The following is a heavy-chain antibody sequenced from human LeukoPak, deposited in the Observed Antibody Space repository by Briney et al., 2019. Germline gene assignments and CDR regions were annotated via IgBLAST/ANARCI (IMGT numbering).Heavy chain of an antibody. CDR3: ATSYSYGYYFDY. CDR2: IYYSGST. J-gene: IGHJ4*02. V-gene: IGHV4-59*08. CDR1: GGSISSYY. Sequence: PSETLSLTCTVSGGSISSYYWSWIRQPPGKGLEWMGGIYYSGSTNYNPSLKSRVTISVDTSKNQFSLKLSSVTAAGTAVYYCATSYSYGYYFDYWGQGTLVTVSS. D-gene: IGHD5-18*01.